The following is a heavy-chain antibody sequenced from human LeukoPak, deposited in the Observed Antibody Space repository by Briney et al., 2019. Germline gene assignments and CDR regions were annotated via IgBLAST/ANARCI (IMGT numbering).Heavy chain of an antibody. V-gene: IGHV3-33*06. CDR1: GFSFSSYG. CDR3: AKDSGDGYNTYYFDF. D-gene: IGHD5-24*01. CDR2: IWYDGSNK. Sequence: GRSLRLSCAASGFSFSSYGMHWVRQAPGKELEWVAVIWYDGSNKYYADSVKGRFTISRDNSKNTLYLQMNSLRAEDTAVYYCAKDSGDGYNTYYFDFWGQGTLVTVSS. J-gene: IGHJ4*02.